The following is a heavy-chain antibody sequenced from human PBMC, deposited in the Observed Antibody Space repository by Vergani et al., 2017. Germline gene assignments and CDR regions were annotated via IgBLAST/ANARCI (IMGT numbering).Heavy chain of an antibody. CDR1: GLTLSNYD. CDR2: IKFDGSNQ. V-gene: IGHV3-30*02. J-gene: IGHJ4*02. CDR3: AKHFRGWGIDY. Sequence: QVQLVESGGGVVQRGGSLRLSCATSGLTLSNYDMQWIRQGPGKGLEFVAFIKFDGSNQYYADSVKGRFTLSRDFSKNTLYLQMNSLRTDDTATYYCAKHFRGWGIDYWGQGTQFIVSS. D-gene: IGHD3-16*01.